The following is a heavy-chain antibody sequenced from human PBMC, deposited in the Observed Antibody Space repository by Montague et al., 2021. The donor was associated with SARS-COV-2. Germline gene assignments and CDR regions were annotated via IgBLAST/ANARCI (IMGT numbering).Heavy chain of an antibody. D-gene: IGHD4-17*01. J-gene: IGHJ6*02. CDR2: IYSSGST. Sequence: TLSLTCTVLGGSIRSGSYYWSWIRQPAGKGLEWIGRIYSSGSTNYNPSLKSRVTMSVDTSKNQFSLKVSSVTAADTAVYYCARDYGDYSYYYGLDVWGQGTTVTVSS. CDR3: ARDYGDYSYYYGLDV. CDR1: GGSIRSGSYY. V-gene: IGHV4-61*02.